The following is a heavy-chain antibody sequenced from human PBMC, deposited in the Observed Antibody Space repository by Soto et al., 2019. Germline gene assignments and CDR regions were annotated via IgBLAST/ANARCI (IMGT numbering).Heavy chain of an antibody. J-gene: IGHJ3*02. CDR1: GGSLSSNDYF. V-gene: IGHV4-39*01. CDR2: IHYRGKI. Sequence: SETLSLTCTISGGSLSSNDYFWGWIRQPPGKGLEWVGTIHYRGKISYSPSLKSRVTISVDTSENQFSLMLSSVTAADTAFYYCARHVKWKYGDDSFDIWGQGTMVTGSS. CDR3: ARHVKWKYGDDSFDI. D-gene: IGHD1-20*01.